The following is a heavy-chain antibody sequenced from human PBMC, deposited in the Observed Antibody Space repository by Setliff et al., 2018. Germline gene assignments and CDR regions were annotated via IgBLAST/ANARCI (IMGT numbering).Heavy chain of an antibody. D-gene: IGHD6-6*01. V-gene: IGHV3-7*03. CDR3: ARWTARAVDY. CDR1: GFTFSNHW. J-gene: IGHJ4*02. Sequence: GSLRLSCAASGFTFSNHWMTWVRQAPGKGLEWVANIKQDGSDKYYVGSVKGRFTISRDSAKNSLYLQMSSLRAEDTAVYYCARWTARAVDYWGQGTLVTVSS. CDR2: IKQDGSDK.